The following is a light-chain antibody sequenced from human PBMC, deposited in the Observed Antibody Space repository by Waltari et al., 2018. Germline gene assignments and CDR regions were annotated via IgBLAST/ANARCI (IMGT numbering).Light chain of an antibody. V-gene: IGKV3-15*01. CDR3: QQYNSWPQT. J-gene: IGKJ1*01. Sequence: EVVMTQSPATLSVSPGERATLSCRASQSVSTNLAWYQQKPGQAPRLLIYGASTRATGFPARFSGGGSGTEFSLTISSLQSEDFAVYFCQQYNSWPQTFGQGTKVEI. CDR2: GAS. CDR1: QSVSTN.